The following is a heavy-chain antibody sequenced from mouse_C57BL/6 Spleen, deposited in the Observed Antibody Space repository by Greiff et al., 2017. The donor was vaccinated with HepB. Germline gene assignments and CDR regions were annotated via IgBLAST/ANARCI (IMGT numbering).Heavy chain of an antibody. J-gene: IGHJ2*01. CDR1: GYTFTSYT. Sequence: VQLQQSGAELARPGASVKMSCKASGYTFTSYTMHWVKQRPGQGLEWIGYINPSSGYTKYNQKFKDKATLTADKSSSTAYMQLSSLTSEDSAVYYGARRENGNYFDYWGQGTTLTVSS. CDR2: INPSSGYT. D-gene: IGHD2-1*01. CDR3: ARRENGNYFDY. V-gene: IGHV1-4*01.